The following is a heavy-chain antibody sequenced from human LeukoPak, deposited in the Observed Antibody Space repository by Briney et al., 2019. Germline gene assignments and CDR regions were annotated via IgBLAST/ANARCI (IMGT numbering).Heavy chain of an antibody. V-gene: IGHV3-48*04. J-gene: IGHJ5*02. CDR2: ISSSASTI. CDR1: GFTFSSYA. D-gene: IGHD2-15*01. Sequence: GGSLRLSCAASGFTFSSYAMSWVRQAPGKGLEWVSYISSSASTIYYADSVRGRFTISRDNAKNSLYLQMNSLRAEDTAVYYCARDAYWSAGTCYEWFDPWGQGTLVTVSS. CDR3: ARDAYWSAGTCYEWFDP.